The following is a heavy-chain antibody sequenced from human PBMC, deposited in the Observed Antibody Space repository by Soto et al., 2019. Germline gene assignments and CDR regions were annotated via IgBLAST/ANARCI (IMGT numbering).Heavy chain of an antibody. Sequence: GGSLRLSCAASGFTFSSYAMSWVRQAPGKGLEWVSAISGSGGSTYYAESVKGRFTISRDNSKNTLYLQMNSLIAEDTAVYYCAKVKYQLPPSDYYGMDVWGQGTTVTVSS. D-gene: IGHD2-2*01. V-gene: IGHV3-23*01. CDR2: ISGSGGST. J-gene: IGHJ6*02. CDR3: AKVKYQLPPSDYYGMDV. CDR1: GFTFSSYA.